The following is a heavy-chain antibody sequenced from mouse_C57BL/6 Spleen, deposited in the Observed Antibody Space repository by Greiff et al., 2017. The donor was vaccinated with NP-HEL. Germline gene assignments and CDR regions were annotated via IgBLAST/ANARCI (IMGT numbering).Heavy chain of an antibody. V-gene: IGHV1-54*01. CDR2: INPGSGGT. Sequence: QVQLQQSGAELVRPGTSVKVSCKASGYAFTNYLIEWVKQRPGQGLEWIGVINPGSGGTNYNEKFKGKATLTADKSSSTAYMQLSSLTSEDSAVYFCARKLPMDYWGQGTSVTVSS. D-gene: IGHD2-1*01. CDR1: GYAFTNYL. J-gene: IGHJ4*01. CDR3: ARKLPMDY.